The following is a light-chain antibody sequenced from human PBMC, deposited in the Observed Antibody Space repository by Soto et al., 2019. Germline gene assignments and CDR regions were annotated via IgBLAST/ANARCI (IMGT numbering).Light chain of an antibody. CDR2: DVS. CDR1: QSISRR. J-gene: IGKJ1*01. CDR3: QQYNNFPWT. Sequence: DIQMTQSPSILSASVGDRVTLTCRASQSISRRLAWYQQKPGKAPKLLIYDVSSLESGDPSRVSGSGSGTDFTLTISNLQPDDFATYYCQQYNNFPWTFGQGTTVEAK. V-gene: IGKV1-5*01.